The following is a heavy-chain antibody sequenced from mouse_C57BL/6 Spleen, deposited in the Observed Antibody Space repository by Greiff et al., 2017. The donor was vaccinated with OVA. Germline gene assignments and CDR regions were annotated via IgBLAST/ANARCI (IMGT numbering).Heavy chain of an antibody. CDR3: ARDEGYGNHPFFDY. V-gene: IGHV5-4*01. J-gene: IGHJ2*01. CDR2: ISDGGSYT. CDR1: GFTFSSYA. D-gene: IGHD2-10*02. Sequence: EVKLVESGGGLVKPGGSLKLSCAASGFTFSSYAMPWVRQTPEKRLEWVATISDGGSYTYYPDNVKGRFTISRDNATNNLYLQMSHLKSEDTAMYYCARDEGYGNHPFFDYWGQGTTLTVSS.